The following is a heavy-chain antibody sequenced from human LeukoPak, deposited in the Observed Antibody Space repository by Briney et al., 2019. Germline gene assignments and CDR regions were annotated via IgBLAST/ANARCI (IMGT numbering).Heavy chain of an antibody. J-gene: IGHJ6*02. CDR1: GGSFSGYY. D-gene: IGHD6-13*01. CDR2: INHSGST. CDR3: AREEARYSSSWPHYYYYGMDV. V-gene: IGHV4-34*01. Sequence: SETLSLTCAVYGGSFSGYYWRWIRQPPGKGLEWIGEINHSGSTNYNPSLKSRVTISVDTSKNQFSLKLSSVTAADTAVYYCAREEARYSSSWPHYYYYGMDVWGQGTTVTVSS.